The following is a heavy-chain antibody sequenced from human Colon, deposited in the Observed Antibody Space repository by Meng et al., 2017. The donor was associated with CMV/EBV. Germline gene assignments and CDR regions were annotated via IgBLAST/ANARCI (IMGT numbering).Heavy chain of an antibody. CDR2: VYYSGSA. CDR3: ARQELVLLPPAMSWFDP. V-gene: IGHV4-39*01. CDR1: GDSISGSYYY. Sequence: SETLSLTCTVSGDSISGSYYYWAWIRQPPGKGLEWIGNVYYSGSAYYNPSLESRVTISVDTSKNQFSLKLSSVTAADTAVYYCARQELVLLPPAMSWFDPWGQGSLVTVSS. J-gene: IGHJ5*02. D-gene: IGHD2-2*01.